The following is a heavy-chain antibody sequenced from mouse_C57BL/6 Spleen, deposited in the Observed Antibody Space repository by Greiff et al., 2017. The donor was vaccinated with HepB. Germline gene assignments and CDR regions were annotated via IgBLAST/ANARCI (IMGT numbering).Heavy chain of an antibody. CDR2: ISYDGSN. V-gene: IGHV3-6*01. D-gene: IGHD3-2*02. CDR3: AQGLYFDV. Sequence: EVQRVESGPGLVKPSQSLSLTCSVTGYSITSGYYWNWIRQFPGNKLEWMGYISYDGSNNYNPSLKNRISITRDTSKNQFFLKLNSVTTEDTATYYCAQGLYFDVWGTGTTVTVSS. CDR1: GYSITSGYY. J-gene: IGHJ1*03.